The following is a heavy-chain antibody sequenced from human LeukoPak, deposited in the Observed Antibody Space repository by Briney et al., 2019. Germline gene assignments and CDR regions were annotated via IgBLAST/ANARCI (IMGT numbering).Heavy chain of an antibody. D-gene: IGHD2-15*01. CDR1: GFTFRNYD. V-gene: IGHV3-30*03. Sequence: PGGSLRRSCAASGFTFRNYDMHWVRQAPGKGLEWVAVISYDGSNKYYADSVKGRFTISRDNSKNTVYLQMNSLTAEDTAVYHCARGTGCSGSGCGAWFDAWDKGTLVIVSS. CDR3: ARGTGCSGSGCGAWFDA. CDR2: ISYDGSNK. J-gene: IGHJ5*02.